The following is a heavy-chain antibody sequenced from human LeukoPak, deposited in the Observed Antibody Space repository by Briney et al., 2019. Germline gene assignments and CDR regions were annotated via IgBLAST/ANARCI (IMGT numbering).Heavy chain of an antibody. CDR3: AKDAYYDILTGYYLSFDY. Sequence: GGSLRLSCAASGFTFSSYAMHWVRQAPGKGLEWVAVISYDGSNKYYADSVKGRFTISRDNSKNTLYLQMNSLRAEDTAVYYCAKDAYYDILTGYYLSFDYWGQGTPVTVSS. CDR1: GFTFSSYA. D-gene: IGHD3-9*01. J-gene: IGHJ4*02. CDR2: ISYDGSNK. V-gene: IGHV3-30-3*01.